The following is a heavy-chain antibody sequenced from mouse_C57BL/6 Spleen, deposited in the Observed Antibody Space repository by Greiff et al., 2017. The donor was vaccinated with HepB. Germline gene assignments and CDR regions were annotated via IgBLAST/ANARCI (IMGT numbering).Heavy chain of an antibody. CDR1: GYAFSSYW. CDR3: ARRAYYGSHYAMDY. CDR2: IYPGDGDT. V-gene: IGHV1-80*01. D-gene: IGHD1-1*01. Sequence: VQLQQSGAELVKPGASVKISCKASGYAFSSYWMNWVKQRPGKGLEWIGQIYPGDGDTNYNGKFKGKATLTADKSSSTAYMQLSSLTSEDSAVYFCARRAYYGSHYAMDYWGQGTSVTVSS. J-gene: IGHJ4*01.